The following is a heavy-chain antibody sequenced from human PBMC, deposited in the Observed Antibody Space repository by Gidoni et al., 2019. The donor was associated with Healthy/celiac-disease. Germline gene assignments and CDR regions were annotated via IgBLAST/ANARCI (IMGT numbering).Heavy chain of an antibody. CDR1: GFTFSNAW. CDR2: IKSKTDGGTT. V-gene: IGHV3-15*01. J-gene: IGHJ4*02. D-gene: IGHD6-19*01. Sequence: EVQLVESGGGLVKPGESLRLSCAASGFTFSNAWMSWVRQAPGKGLEWVGRIKSKTDGGTTDYAAHVKGRFTISRDDSKNTLYLQMNSLKTEDTAVYYCTTDSSQTKGSGWSFDYWGQGTLVTVSS. CDR3: TTDSSQTKGSGWSFDY.